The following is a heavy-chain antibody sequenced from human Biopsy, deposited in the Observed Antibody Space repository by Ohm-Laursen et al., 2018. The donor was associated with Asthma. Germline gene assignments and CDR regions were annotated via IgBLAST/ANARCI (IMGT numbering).Heavy chain of an antibody. CDR3: ARVQKSPGDRWFHP. Sequence: ASVTVSCKASGDSLGSFINYATSWERQAPGEGLEWMGRINPNGGATIYAQKFQGRVTMTRDTSISTAYMELSRLTSDDTAVYYCARVQKSPGDRWFHPWGQGTLVTVSS. D-gene: IGHD7-27*01. CDR2: INPNGGAT. J-gene: IGHJ5*02. CDR1: GDSLGSFINYA. V-gene: IGHV1-2*06.